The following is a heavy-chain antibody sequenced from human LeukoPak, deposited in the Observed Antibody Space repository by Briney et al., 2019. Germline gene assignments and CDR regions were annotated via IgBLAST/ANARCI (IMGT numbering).Heavy chain of an antibody. V-gene: IGHV1-69*06. CDR3: ATTSNWGYCSGGSCYVFDY. CDR1: RDTFSNYA. Sequence: ASVKVSCKASRDTFSNYAINWVRQAPGQGLEWMGGIIPIFGTADYAQKFQGRVTITADKSTSTAYMELSSLRSEDTAVYYCATTSNWGYCSGGSCYVFDYWGQGTLVTVSS. D-gene: IGHD2-15*01. J-gene: IGHJ4*02. CDR2: IIPIFGTA.